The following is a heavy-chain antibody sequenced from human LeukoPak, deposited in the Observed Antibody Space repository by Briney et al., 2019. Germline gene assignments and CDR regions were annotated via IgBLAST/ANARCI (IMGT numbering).Heavy chain of an antibody. V-gene: IGHV3-30*03. CDR3: ARGAYYYGSGKLMDV. D-gene: IGHD3-10*01. Sequence: PGGSLRLSCAASGFTFSSYGMHWVRQAPGKGLEWVTVISYDGSNKYYADSVKGRFTISRDNAKNSLYLQMNSLRAEDTAVYYCARGAYYYGSGKLMDVWGQGTTVTVSS. CDR2: ISYDGSNK. J-gene: IGHJ6*02. CDR1: GFTFSSYG.